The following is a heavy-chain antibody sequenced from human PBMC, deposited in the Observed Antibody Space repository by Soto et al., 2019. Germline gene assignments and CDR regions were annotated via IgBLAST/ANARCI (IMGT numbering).Heavy chain of an antibody. CDR2: SSNSGTFS. D-gene: IGHD1-1*01. CDR1: GLTFSDYY. V-gene: IGHV3-11*06. CDR3: ARSGDNYNRLDY. Sequence: GGSLRLSCEGSGLTFSDYYISWIRQAPGKGLEWISYSSNSGTFSRYADSVKGRFSISRDNTKNLLYLQMNSLRAEDTAVYYCARSGDNYNRLDYWGQGTPVTVSS. J-gene: IGHJ4*02.